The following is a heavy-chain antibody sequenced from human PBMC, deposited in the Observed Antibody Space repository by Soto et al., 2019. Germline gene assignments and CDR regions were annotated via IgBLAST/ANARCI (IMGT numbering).Heavy chain of an antibody. D-gene: IGHD3-10*01. Sequence: PGGSLRLSCAASGFTFSSYSMNWVRQAPGKGLEWVSSISSSSSYIYYVDSVKGRFTISRDNAKNSLYLQMNSLRAEDTAVYYCARDLGSGSYDYYHYGMDVWGQGTTVTVSS. CDR3: ARDLGSGSYDYYHYGMDV. J-gene: IGHJ6*02. CDR2: ISSSSSYI. CDR1: GFTFSSYS. V-gene: IGHV3-21*01.